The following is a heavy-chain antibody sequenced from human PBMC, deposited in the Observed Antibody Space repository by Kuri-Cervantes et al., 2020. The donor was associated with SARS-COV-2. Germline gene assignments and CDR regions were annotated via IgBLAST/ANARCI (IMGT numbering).Heavy chain of an antibody. V-gene: IGHV4-30-2*01. Sequence: CAVSDGSISSGGYSWSWIRPPPGKGLEWIGYIYHSGSTYYNPSLKSRVTISVDRSKNQFSLKLSSVTAGDTAVYYCARGVIVVVPAAIPEYFDYWGQGTLVTVSS. CDR1: DGSISSGGYS. J-gene: IGHJ4*02. CDR3: ARGVIVVVPAAIPEYFDY. D-gene: IGHD2-2*02. CDR2: IYHSGST.